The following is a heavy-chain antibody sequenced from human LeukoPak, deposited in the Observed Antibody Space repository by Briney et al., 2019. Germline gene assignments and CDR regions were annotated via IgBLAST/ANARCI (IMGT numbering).Heavy chain of an antibody. Sequence: ASVKVSCKASGYTFTGYYMHWVRQAPGQGLEWMGWINPNSGGTNYAQKFQGRVTMTRDTSISTAYMELSRLRSDGTAVYYCARDFFPHGGWFDPWGQGTLVTVSS. CDR1: GYTFTGYY. V-gene: IGHV1-2*02. J-gene: IGHJ5*02. CDR3: ARDFFPHGGWFDP. CDR2: INPNSGGT. D-gene: IGHD3-10*01.